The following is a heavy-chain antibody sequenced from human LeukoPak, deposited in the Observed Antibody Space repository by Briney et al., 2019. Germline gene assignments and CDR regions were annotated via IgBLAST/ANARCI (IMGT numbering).Heavy chain of an antibody. D-gene: IGHD1-26*01. CDR1: GFHFHSHS. CDR3: AKGGKWDVTPFDY. Sequence: SGGSPRLPCAASGFHFHSHSINLVRQAPGKGVEWVSTISGGGGSTYYADSVKGRFTISRDNSKSTLYLQVNSLRAEDTAVYYCAKGGKWDVTPFDYWGQGTLVTVSS. V-gene: IGHV3-23*01. J-gene: IGHJ4*02. CDR2: ISGGGGST.